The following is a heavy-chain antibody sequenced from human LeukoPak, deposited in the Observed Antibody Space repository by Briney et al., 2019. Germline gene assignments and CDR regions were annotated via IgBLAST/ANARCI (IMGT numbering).Heavy chain of an antibody. CDR2: ISSSSTI. CDR1: GFTFSSYS. Sequence: GGSLRLSCAASGFTFSSYSMNWVRQAPGKGLEWVSYISSSSTIYYADSVEGRFTISRDNAKNSLYLQMNSLRAEDTAVYYCARETHSSGQHQYYYYYMDVWGKGTTVTVSS. CDR3: ARETHSSGQHQYYYYYMDV. J-gene: IGHJ6*03. D-gene: IGHD6-19*01. V-gene: IGHV3-48*01.